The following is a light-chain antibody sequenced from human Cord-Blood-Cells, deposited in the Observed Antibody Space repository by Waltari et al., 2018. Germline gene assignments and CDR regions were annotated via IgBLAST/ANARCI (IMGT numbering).Light chain of an antibody. CDR3: CSYAGSSTFVV. CDR2: EGS. Sequence: QSALTQPASLSGSPGQTITISCTGPSSDVGSYNLVSWYQQHPGKAPKLMIYEGSKRPSGVSNRFSGSKSGNTASLTISGLQAEDEADYYCCSYAGSSTFVVFGGGTKLTVL. J-gene: IGLJ3*02. CDR1: SSDVGSYNL. V-gene: IGLV2-23*03.